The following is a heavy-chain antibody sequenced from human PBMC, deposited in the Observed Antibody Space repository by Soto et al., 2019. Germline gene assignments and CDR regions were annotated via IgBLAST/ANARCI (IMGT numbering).Heavy chain of an antibody. D-gene: IGHD1-26*01. CDR3: ARQAPGELTAFDY. CDR2: ISTSSSLT. Sequence: LGGSLRLSCAVSGFTFTDYYMNWIRQAPGKGLEWVSYISTSSSLTNYADSVRGRFAISRDNAKNSLYLQMNSLRDEDTAVYYCARQAPGELTAFDYWGQGTLVTVSS. V-gene: IGHV3-11*06. J-gene: IGHJ4*02. CDR1: GFTFTDYY.